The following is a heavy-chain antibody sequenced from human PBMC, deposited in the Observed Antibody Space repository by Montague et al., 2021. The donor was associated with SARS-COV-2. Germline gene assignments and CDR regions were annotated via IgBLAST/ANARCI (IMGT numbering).Heavy chain of an antibody. CDR2: INYSGST. Sequence: SETLSLTCAVSGGSFSSYYWSWIRQPPGKGLEWIGDINYSGSTKYNPSLKSRVTISVDTSKNQFSLKLSSVTAADTAVYYCARAGSGGDSFYYYYGMDVWGQGTTVTVSS. V-gene: IGHV4-59*08. D-gene: IGHD3-10*01. CDR3: ARAGSGGDSFYYYYGMDV. CDR1: GGSFSSYY. J-gene: IGHJ6*02.